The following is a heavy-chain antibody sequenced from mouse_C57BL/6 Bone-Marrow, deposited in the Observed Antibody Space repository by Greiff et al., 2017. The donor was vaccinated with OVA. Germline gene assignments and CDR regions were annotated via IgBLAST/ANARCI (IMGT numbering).Heavy chain of an antibody. CDR3: ASHEGPRDYCSISTWYFDV. J-gene: IGHJ1*03. CDR1: GYTFTEYT. V-gene: IGHV1-62-2*01. Sequence: VQLQESGAELVKPGASVKLSCKASGYTFTEYTIHWVKQRSGQGLEWIGWFYPGSGSIKYNEKFKGKATLTAEKYSRTAYMELRRLTSEDSAVYFCASHEGPRDYCSISTWYFDVWGTGTTVTVSS. D-gene: IGHD1-1*01. CDR2: FYPGSGSI.